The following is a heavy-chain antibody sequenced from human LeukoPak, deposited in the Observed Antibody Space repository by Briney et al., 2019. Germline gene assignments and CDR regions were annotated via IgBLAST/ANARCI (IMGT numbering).Heavy chain of an antibody. CDR3: ATSQGSWPDYFDY. CDR2: ISTSGSNI. V-gene: IGHV3-48*03. Sequence: GGSLRLSCAASGLTFSRYEMNWVRQAPGKGLEWVSYISTSGSNIYDADSVKGRFTISRDNAKNSLFLQMNSLRAEDTAVYYCATSQGSWPDYFDYWGRGTLVTVSS. D-gene: IGHD6-13*01. J-gene: IGHJ4*02. CDR1: GLTFSRYE.